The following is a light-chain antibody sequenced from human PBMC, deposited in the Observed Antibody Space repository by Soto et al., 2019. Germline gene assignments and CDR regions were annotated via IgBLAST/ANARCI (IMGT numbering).Light chain of an antibody. CDR3: QQYGSSGT. V-gene: IGKV3D-20*01. CDR1: QSVSNNY. CDR2: DAS. Sequence: EIVLTQSPGTLSLSPGDRATLSCGASQSVSNNYLAWYQQKPGLAPRLLIYDASYRANGIPDRFSGSGSGTDFTLTISRLEPEDFAVYYCQQYGSSGTFGQGTKVDIK. J-gene: IGKJ1*01.